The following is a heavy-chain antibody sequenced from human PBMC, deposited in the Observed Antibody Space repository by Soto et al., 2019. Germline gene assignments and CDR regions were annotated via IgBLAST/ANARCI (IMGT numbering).Heavy chain of an antibody. CDR3: ARHVSIEARQGYYYYGMDV. V-gene: IGHV5-51*01. J-gene: IGHJ6*02. CDR1: GYSFTSYW. Sequence: PGESLKISCKGSGYSFTSYWIGWVRQMPGKGLGWMGIIYPGDSDTRYSPSFQGQVTISADKSISTAYLQWNSLKASDTAMYYCARHVSIEARQGYYYYGMDVWGQGTTVTVSS. D-gene: IGHD6-6*01. CDR2: IYPGDSDT.